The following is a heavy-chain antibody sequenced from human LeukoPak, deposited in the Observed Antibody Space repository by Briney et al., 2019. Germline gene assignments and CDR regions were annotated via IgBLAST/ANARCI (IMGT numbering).Heavy chain of an antibody. D-gene: IGHD3-22*01. CDR2: IYYSGST. CDR3: ARDDYDSSGYYYGNWFAP. V-gene: IGHV4-59*01. Sequence: SETLSLTCTVSGGSISSYYWSWIRQPPGKGLEWIGYIYYSGSTNYNPSLKSRVTISVDTSKNQFSLKLSSVTAADTAVYYCARDDYDSSGYYYGNWFAPWGQGTLVTVSS. J-gene: IGHJ5*02. CDR1: GGSISSYY.